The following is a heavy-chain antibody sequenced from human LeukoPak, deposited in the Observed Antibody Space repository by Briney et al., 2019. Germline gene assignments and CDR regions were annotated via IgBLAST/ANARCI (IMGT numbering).Heavy chain of an antibody. V-gene: IGHV4-59*01. Sequence: PSETLSLTCTVSGGSISSYYWSWIRQPPGKGLEWIGYIYYGGSTNYNPSLKSRVTISVDTSKNQFSLKLSSVTAADTAVYYCARSLGGAFDIWGQGTMVTVSS. CDR2: IYYGGST. CDR1: GGSISSYY. CDR3: ARSLGGAFDI. J-gene: IGHJ3*02. D-gene: IGHD3-16*01.